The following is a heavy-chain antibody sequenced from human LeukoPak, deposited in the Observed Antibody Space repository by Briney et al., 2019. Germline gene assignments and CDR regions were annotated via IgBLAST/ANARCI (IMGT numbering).Heavy chain of an antibody. J-gene: IGHJ4*02. CDR1: GGSISSSSYY. CDR2: IYHSGST. Sequence: SETLSLACTVSGGSISSSSYYWGWIRQPPGKGLEWIGEIYHSGSTNYNPSLKSRVTISVDKSKNQFSLKLSSVTAADTAVYYCAREGLGKPFDCWGQGTLVTVAS. V-gene: IGHV4-39*07. D-gene: IGHD7-27*01. CDR3: AREGLGKPFDC.